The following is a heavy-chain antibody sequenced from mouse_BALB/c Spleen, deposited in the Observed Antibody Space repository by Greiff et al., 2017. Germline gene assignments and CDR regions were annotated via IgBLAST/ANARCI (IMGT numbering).Heavy chain of an antibody. J-gene: IGHJ4*01. CDR3: ARRAYAMDY. V-gene: IGHV3-2*02. CDR1: GYSITSDYA. CDR2: ISYSGST. Sequence: EVQLVESGPGLVKPSQSLSLTCTVTGYSITSDYAWNWIRQFPGNKLEWMGYISYSGSTSYNPSLTSRISITRDTSKNQFFLQLNSVTTEDTATYYCARRAYAMDYWAQGTSVTVSS.